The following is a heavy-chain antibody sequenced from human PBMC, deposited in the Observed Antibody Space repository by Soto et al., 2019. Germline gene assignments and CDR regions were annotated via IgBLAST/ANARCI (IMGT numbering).Heavy chain of an antibody. CDR3: VRFLEAPTRPTYFVS. D-gene: IGHD3-3*01. Sequence: PTETPSLTCDVYGGSIDNSHSFWGWVRQPPGRGLEFLGSVYYSGGTYYNPSLKSRVTVSVDTPKNQVSLRVRSVTVAETAMCYCVRFLEAPTRPTYFVSWGPGILLTRS. CDR1: GGSIDNSHSF. V-gene: IGHV4-39*01. J-gene: IGHJ4*02. CDR2: VYYSGGT.